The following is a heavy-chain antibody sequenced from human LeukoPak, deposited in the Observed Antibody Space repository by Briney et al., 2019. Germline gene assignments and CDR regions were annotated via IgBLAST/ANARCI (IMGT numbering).Heavy chain of an antibody. CDR2: ISAYNGST. CDR3: ARGKGRMATSMGFDY. Sequence: ASVKVSCKASGYTFTSYGISWVRQAPGQGLEWMGWISAYNGSTNYAQKLQGRVTMTTDTSTSTAYVELRSLRSDDTAVHYCARGKGRMATSMGFDYWGQGTLVTVSS. J-gene: IGHJ4*02. V-gene: IGHV1-18*01. D-gene: IGHD5-24*01. CDR1: GYTFTSYG.